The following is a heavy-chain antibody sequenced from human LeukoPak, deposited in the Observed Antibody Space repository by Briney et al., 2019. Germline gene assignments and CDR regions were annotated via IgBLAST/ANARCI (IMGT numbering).Heavy chain of an antibody. Sequence: KPSQTLSLTCTVSGGSISSDTYYWSWIRQPAGKGLEWIGRIYTSGSTNYNPSLKSRVTMSVDTSKNQFSLKLSSVTAADTAVYYCARVRLGYFDYWGQGTLVTVSS. J-gene: IGHJ4*02. CDR1: GGSISSDTYY. CDR3: ARVRLGYFDY. D-gene: IGHD3-16*01. V-gene: IGHV4-61*02. CDR2: IYTSGST.